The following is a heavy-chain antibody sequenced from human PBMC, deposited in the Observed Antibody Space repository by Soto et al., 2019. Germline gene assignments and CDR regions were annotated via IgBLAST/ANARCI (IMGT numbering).Heavy chain of an antibody. D-gene: IGHD2-15*01. CDR3: AREEDGGNPRGYYYGMDV. J-gene: IGHJ6*02. V-gene: IGHV5-51*01. CDR1: GYRFTSYW. CDR2: IYPGDSDT. Sequence: GESLKISCKGSGYRFTSYWIGWVRQMPGKGLEWMGIIYPGDSDTRYSPSFQGQVTISADKSISTAYLQWSSLKASDTAMYYCAREEDGGNPRGYYYGMDVWGQGTTVTVSS.